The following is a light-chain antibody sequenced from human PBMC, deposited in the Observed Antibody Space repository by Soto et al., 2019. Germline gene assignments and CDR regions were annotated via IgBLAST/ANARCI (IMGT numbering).Light chain of an antibody. CDR1: SSDFGGYNY. CDR2: EFT. V-gene: IGLV2-8*01. CDR3: SAYVGSMV. J-gene: IGLJ2*01. Sequence: QSVLTQPPSASGSPGQSVTISCTGTSSDFGGYNYVSWYQQHPGKAPKLVINEFTKRPSGVPVRFSGSKSGNTDSLTVSGLQAEAEADYYCSAYVGSMVFGGGTKLTVL.